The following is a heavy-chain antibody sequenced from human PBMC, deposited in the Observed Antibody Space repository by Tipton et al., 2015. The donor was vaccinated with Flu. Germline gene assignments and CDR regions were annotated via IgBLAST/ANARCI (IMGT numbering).Heavy chain of an antibody. Sequence: LRLSCTVSGGSISSYYWSWIRQPPGKGLEWIGYISYSGSTNYNPSLKSRVTISVDTSKNQFSLKLSSVTAADTAVYYCARLVLDAFDIWGQGTMVTVSS. D-gene: IGHD6-13*01. CDR1: GGSISSYY. J-gene: IGHJ3*02. V-gene: IGHV4-59*08. CDR2: ISYSGST. CDR3: ARLVLDAFDI.